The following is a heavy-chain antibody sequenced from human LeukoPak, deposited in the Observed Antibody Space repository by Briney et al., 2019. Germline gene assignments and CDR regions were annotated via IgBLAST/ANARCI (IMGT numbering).Heavy chain of an antibody. CDR2: ISGSGGST. D-gene: IGHD2-21*02. CDR3: AKGQLYCGGDCYCDY. CDR1: EFSFRSYS. V-gene: IGHV3-23*01. Sequence: GGSLRLSCAASEFSFRSYSMNWVRQAPGKGLEWVSAISGSGGSTYYADSVKGRFTISRDNSKNTLYLQMTSLRAEDTAVYYCAKGQLYCGGDCYCDYWGQGTLVTVSS. J-gene: IGHJ4*02.